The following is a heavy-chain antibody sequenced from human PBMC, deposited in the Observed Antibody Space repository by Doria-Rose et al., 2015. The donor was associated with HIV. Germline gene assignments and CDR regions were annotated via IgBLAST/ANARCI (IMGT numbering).Heavy chain of an antibody. CDR1: GVSLSSPGMG. CDR3: ARIKSSRWYHKYYFDF. CDR2: IFSDDER. D-gene: IGHD6-13*01. Sequence: QVQLVQSGPVLVKPTETLTLTRTVSGVSLSSPGMGVSWIRQPPGKALEWLANIFSDDERSYKTSLKSRLTISRSTSKSQVVFTMTDMDPVDTATYYCARIKSSRWYHKYYFDFWGQGTLVIVSA. V-gene: IGHV2-26*01. J-gene: IGHJ4*02.